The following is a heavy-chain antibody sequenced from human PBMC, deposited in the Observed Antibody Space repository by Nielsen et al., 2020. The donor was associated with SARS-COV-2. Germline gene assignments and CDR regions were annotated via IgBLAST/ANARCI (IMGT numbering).Heavy chain of an antibody. CDR3: ARDDSSGYYYVPSAFDI. Sequence: GGSLRLSCAASGFTFNSYAMHWVRQAPGKGLEWVAVISYDGSNKYYADSVKGRFTISRDNSKNTLYLQMNSLRAEDTAVYYCARDDSSGYYYVPSAFDIWGQGTMVTVSS. V-gene: IGHV3-30-3*01. J-gene: IGHJ3*02. CDR2: ISYDGSNK. CDR1: GFTFNSYA. D-gene: IGHD3-22*01.